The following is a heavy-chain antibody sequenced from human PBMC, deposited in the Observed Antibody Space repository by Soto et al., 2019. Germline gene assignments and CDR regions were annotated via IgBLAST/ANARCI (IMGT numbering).Heavy chain of an antibody. J-gene: IGHJ5*02. V-gene: IGHV1-69*06. CDR2: IIPIFGTA. CDR3: ARDLVEYYYDISGYRQYNWFDP. CDR1: GGTFSSYA. Sequence: QVQLVQSGAEVKKPGSSVKVSCKASGGTFSSYAISWVRQAPGQGLEWMGGIIPIFGTANYAQKFQGRVTITADKSTSTAYMELSSLRSEDTAVYYCARDLVEYYYDISGYRQYNWFDPWGQGTLVTVSS. D-gene: IGHD3-22*01.